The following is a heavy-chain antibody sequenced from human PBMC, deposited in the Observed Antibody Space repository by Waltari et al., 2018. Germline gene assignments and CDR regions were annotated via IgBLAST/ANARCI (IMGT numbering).Heavy chain of an antibody. CDR1: GGSISSSSYY. CDR2: IYYSGST. V-gene: IGHV4-39*01. CDR3: ARRIAAAGTVLFDY. Sequence: QLQLQESGPGLVKPSETLSLTCTVSGGSISSSSYYWGWIRQPPGKGLEWIGSIYYSGSTYYNPSRKSRVTISVDTSKNQFSLKLSSVTAADTAVYYCARRIAAAGTVLFDYWGQGTLVTVSS. J-gene: IGHJ4*02. D-gene: IGHD6-13*01.